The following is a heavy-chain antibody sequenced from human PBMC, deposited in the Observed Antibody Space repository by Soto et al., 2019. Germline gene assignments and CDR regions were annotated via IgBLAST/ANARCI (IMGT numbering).Heavy chain of an antibody. J-gene: IGHJ4*02. CDR3: ARSYSSSRPGYFDY. V-gene: IGHV5-51*01. CDR1: GYSFTSNC. Sequence: PGEPVQISCKGSGYSFTSNCIGWVRQMPGKGLEWMGIIYPGDSDTRYIPSCQGQVTISADKSISTAYLQWSSLKASETAMYYCARSYSSSRPGYFDYWGQGTLVTVSS. D-gene: IGHD6-13*01. CDR2: IYPGDSDT.